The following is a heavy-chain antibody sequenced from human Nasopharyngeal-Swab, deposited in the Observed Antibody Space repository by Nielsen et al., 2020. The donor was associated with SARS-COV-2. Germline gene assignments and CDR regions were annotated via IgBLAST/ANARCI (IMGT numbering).Heavy chain of an antibody. J-gene: IGHJ4*02. CDR3: TRDPYSTPPDY. CDR2: IGRYGTDI. CDR1: GFTFRDYS. V-gene: IGHV3-21*01. Sequence: GESLKISCAASGFTFRDYSMNWVRQAPGKGLEWVSSIGRYGTDIFHADSVKGRFSVFRDAANKSIYLQMRSLRAEDTAVYYCTRDPYSTPPDYWGQGTLVTVSS. D-gene: IGHD6-13*01.